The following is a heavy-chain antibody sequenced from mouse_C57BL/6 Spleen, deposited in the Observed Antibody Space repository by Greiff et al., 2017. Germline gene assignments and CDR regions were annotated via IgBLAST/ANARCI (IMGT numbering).Heavy chain of an antibody. CDR2: ISSGGSYT. Sequence: EVQLVESGGDLVKPGGSLKLSCAASGFTFSSYGMSWVRQTPDKRLEWVATISSGGSYTYYPDSVKGRFTISRDNAKNTLYLQMSSLKSEDTAMYYCARPPFITTVVEGAWFAYWGQGTLVTVSA. J-gene: IGHJ3*01. CDR1: GFTFSSYG. CDR3: ARPPFITTVVEGAWFAY. V-gene: IGHV5-6*01. D-gene: IGHD1-1*01.